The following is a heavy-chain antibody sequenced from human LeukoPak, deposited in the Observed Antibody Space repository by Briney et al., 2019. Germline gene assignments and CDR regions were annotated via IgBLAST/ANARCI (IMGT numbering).Heavy chain of an antibody. CDR3: AGGTYALDF. Sequence: PGGSLRLSCVASGFTFSSYGMHWVRQAPGKGLESVALIFYDGSHNYYADSVKGRFTISRDNSKNTLYLQMNSLRAEDTAVYYCAGGTYALDFWGQGTLVTVSS. V-gene: IGHV3-33*01. J-gene: IGHJ4*02. D-gene: IGHD4-17*01. CDR1: GFTFSSYG. CDR2: IFYDGSHN.